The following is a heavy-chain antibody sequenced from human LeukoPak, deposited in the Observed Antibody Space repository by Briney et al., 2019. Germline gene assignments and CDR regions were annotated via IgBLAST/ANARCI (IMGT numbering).Heavy chain of an antibody. Sequence: GGSLRPSCAVSGFTFSNYGMHWVRQAPGKGLQWVAVIWYDGSDKYYADSVKGRFTISRDNSKNTLYLQMNSLRAEDTAVYYCARDFDYRADYWGQGTLVTVS. J-gene: IGHJ4*02. CDR1: GFTFSNYG. D-gene: IGHD4/OR15-4a*01. CDR2: IWYDGSDK. V-gene: IGHV3-33*01. CDR3: ARDFDYRADY.